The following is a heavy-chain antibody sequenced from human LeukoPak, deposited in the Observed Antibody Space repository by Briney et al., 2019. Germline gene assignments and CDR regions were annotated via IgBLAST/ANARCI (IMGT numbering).Heavy chain of an antibody. CDR2: INHSGST. CDR1: GGSFSGYY. CDR3: ARQGRRLVIFPDYFDY. Sequence: SETLSLTCAVYGGSFSGYYWSWIRQPPGKGLEWIGEINHSGSTNYNPSLKSRVTISVDTSKNQFSLKLSSVTAADTAVYYCARQGRRLVIFPDYFDYWGQGTLVTVSS. J-gene: IGHJ4*02. V-gene: IGHV4-34*01. D-gene: IGHD3-9*01.